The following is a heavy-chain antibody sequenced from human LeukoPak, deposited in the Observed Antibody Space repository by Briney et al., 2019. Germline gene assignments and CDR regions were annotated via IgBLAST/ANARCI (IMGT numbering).Heavy chain of an antibody. Sequence: GGSLRLSCAVSGFTFSRYWMHWVRQAPGKGLVWVSRVKSDGRSTSYADSVKGRFTISRDNSKSTLYLQMNGLTAEDTALYYCARRLVTAGITDFFDSWGQGTLVSVSS. D-gene: IGHD2-2*01. J-gene: IGHJ4*02. CDR2: VKSDGRST. CDR3: ARRLVTAGITDFFDS. V-gene: IGHV3-74*01. CDR1: GFTFSRYW.